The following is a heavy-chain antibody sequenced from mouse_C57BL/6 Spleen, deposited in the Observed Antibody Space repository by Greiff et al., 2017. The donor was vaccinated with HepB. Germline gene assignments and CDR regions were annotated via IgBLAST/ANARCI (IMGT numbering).Heavy chain of an antibody. D-gene: IGHD1-1*01. CDR2: IDPETGGT. CDR1: GYTFTDYE. V-gene: IGHV1-15*01. J-gene: IGHJ3*01. CDR3: TRRYYGSSIFAC. Sequence: QVQLQQSGAELVRPGASVTLSCKASGYTFTDYEMHWVKQTPVHGLEWIGAIDPETGGTAYNQKFKGKAILTADKSSSTAYMELRSLTSEDSAVYYCTRRYYGSSIFACWGQGTLVTVSA.